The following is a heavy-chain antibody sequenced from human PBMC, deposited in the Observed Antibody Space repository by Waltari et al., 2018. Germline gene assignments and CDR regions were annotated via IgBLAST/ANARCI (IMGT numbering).Heavy chain of an antibody. Sequence: QVQLVESGGGVVQPGRSLRLSCAASGFTFRSYAMHWVRQAPGKGLEWVAVISYDGSNKYYADSVKGRFTISRDNSKNTLYLQMNSLRAEDTAVYYCARDPELEMIAWYMDVWGKGTTVTISS. CDR3: ARDPELEMIAWYMDV. J-gene: IGHJ6*03. CDR1: GFTFRSYA. V-gene: IGHV3-30-3*01. D-gene: IGHD1-1*01. CDR2: ISYDGSNK.